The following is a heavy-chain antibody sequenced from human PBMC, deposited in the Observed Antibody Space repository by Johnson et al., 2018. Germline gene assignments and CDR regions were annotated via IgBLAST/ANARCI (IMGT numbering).Heavy chain of an antibody. CDR3: ARGGNSYYYYYGMDV. Sequence: VQLVQSGAEVKKPGESLKISCKVSGYSFTSYWIAWVRQMPGKGLEWMGIIYPGDSDTRYSPSFQGQATISADKSLNTAYLQWSSLKASDTAIYYCARGGNSYYYYYGMDVGGQGTTVTVSS. CDR1: GYSFTSYW. CDR2: IYPGDSDT. V-gene: IGHV5-51*01. D-gene: IGHD4-23*01. J-gene: IGHJ6*02.